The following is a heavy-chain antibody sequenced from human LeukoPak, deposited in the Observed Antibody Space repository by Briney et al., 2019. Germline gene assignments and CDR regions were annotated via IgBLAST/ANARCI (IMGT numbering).Heavy chain of an antibody. CDR2: IYRDGRT. CDR1: GLTASSNY. Sequence: GGSLRLSCAASGLTASSNYMSWVRQAPGKGLEWVSVIYRDGRTYYADSVKGRFTISRDNSKNTLYLQMNSLRAEDAAVYYCARDRYYASENYLLFDYWGQGTLVTVSS. J-gene: IGHJ4*02. CDR3: ARDRYYASENYLLFDY. V-gene: IGHV3-66*01. D-gene: IGHD3-10*01.